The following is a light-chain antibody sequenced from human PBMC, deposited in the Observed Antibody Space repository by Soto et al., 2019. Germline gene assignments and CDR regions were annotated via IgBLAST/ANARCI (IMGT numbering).Light chain of an antibody. V-gene: IGKV1-5*01. CDR3: QQYNSFWT. J-gene: IGKJ1*01. CDR1: QSISSW. Sequence: DIQMSQSPSTVSASVGDRVTITCRASQSISSWLAWYQQKPGKAPKLLIYDASSLESGVPSRFSGSGSGTEFTLTISSLQPDDFATYYCQQYNSFWTFGQGTMVDI. CDR2: DAS.